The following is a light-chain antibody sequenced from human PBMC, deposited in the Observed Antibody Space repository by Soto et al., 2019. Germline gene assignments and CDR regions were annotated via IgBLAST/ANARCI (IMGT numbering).Light chain of an antibody. V-gene: IGLV1-40*01. CDR1: SSNIGAGYD. Sequence: QPVLTQPPSVSGAPGQRVTISCTGSSSNIGAGYDVHWYQQLPETAPKLLIYGNSNRPSGVPDRFSGSKSGTSASLAITGLQAEDEADYHCQSYNSSLSSRVFGGGTKLTVL. CDR3: QSYNSSLSSRV. CDR2: GNS. J-gene: IGLJ3*02.